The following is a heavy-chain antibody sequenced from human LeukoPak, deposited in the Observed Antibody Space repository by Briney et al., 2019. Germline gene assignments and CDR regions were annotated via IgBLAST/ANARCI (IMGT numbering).Heavy chain of an antibody. V-gene: IGHV3-30-3*01. CDR3: ARLARTGTEFEY. Sequence: GRSLRLSCAASGFTFSSYAMHWVRQAPGKGLEWVAVISYDGSNKYYADSVKGRFTISRDNSKNTLYLQMNSLRAEDTAVYYCARLARTGTEFEYWGQGTLVTVSS. D-gene: IGHD1-1*01. J-gene: IGHJ4*02. CDR1: GFTFSSYA. CDR2: ISYDGSNK.